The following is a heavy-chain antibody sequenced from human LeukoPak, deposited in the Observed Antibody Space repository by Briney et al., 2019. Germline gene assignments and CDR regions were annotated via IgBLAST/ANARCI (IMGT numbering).Heavy chain of an antibody. CDR2: ISGSGGST. Sequence: GGSLRLSCAASGFTFSSYAMSWVRQAPGKGLEWVSAISGSGGSTYYADSVKGRFTISRDNSKNTLYLQMNSLRAEDTAVYYCAKDSGFGEFILYYFGYWGQGTLVTVSS. CDR3: AKDSGFGEFILYYFGY. V-gene: IGHV3-23*01. J-gene: IGHJ4*02. CDR1: GFTFSSYA. D-gene: IGHD3-10*01.